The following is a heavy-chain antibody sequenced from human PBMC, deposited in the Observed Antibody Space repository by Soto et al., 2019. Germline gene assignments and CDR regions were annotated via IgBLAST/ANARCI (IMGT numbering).Heavy chain of an antibody. CDR2: IYWDDAK. CDR3: AHRVLRTVFGLVTTTAIYFDF. CDR1: GFSLTTSGVG. D-gene: IGHD3-3*01. V-gene: IGHV2-5*02. J-gene: IGHJ4*02. Sequence: QITLNESGPTVGRPTETLTLTCRFSGFSLTTSGVGVGWIRQSPGKAPEWLALIYWDDAKRYSASLKSRLTITKDNSKNPVVLTVSDLDPTDTATYYCAHRVLRTVFGLVTTTAIYFDFWGQGTPVAVSS.